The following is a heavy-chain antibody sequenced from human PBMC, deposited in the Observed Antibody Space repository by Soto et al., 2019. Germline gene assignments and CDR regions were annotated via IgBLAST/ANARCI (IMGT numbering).Heavy chain of an antibody. Sequence: EVQLLGSGGGLVQPGGSLRLSCAASGFTFSSYALSWVRQAPGKGLEWVSIIGDSGGSTFYADSVKGRCTISRDNSKTTLYLQMNSLRAEDTAVYYCAKHFDSGCPDYWGQGTLVTVSS. CDR1: GFTFSSYA. V-gene: IGHV3-23*01. CDR2: IGDSGGST. D-gene: IGHD6-19*01. CDR3: AKHFDSGCPDY. J-gene: IGHJ4*02.